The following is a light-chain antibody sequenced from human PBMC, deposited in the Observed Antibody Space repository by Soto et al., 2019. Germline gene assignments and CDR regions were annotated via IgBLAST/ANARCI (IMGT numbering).Light chain of an antibody. Sequence: EIVLTQSPGTLSLSPGERVTLSCRASQSVTRSFLAWYQQKPGQAPRLLIYGASSRATGIPDRFSGSGSGTDLPLTISRLEPEDFAVYYCHQYGSSPQAFGPGTKVDIK. V-gene: IGKV3-20*01. CDR2: GAS. CDR3: HQYGSSPQA. J-gene: IGKJ3*01. CDR1: QSVTRSF.